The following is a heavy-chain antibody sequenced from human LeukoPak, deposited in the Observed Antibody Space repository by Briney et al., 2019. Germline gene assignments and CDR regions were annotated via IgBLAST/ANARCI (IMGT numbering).Heavy chain of an antibody. CDR2: IYYSGST. V-gene: IGHV4-59*08. CDR1: GGSISSYY. J-gene: IGHJ4*02. Sequence: PETLSLTCTVSGGSISSYYWSWIRQPPGKGLEWIGYIYYSGSTNYNPSLKSRVTISVDTSKNQFSLKLSSVTAADTAVYYCARRGSLGYSYGLYYFDYWGQGTLVTVSS. CDR3: ARRGSLGYSYGLYYFDY. D-gene: IGHD5-18*01.